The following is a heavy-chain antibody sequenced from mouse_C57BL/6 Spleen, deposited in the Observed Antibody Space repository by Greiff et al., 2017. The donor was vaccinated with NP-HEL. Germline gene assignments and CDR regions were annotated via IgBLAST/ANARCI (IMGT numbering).Heavy chain of an antibody. CDR3: ARLENYGSRYYFDY. J-gene: IGHJ2*01. D-gene: IGHD1-1*01. V-gene: IGHV1-18*01. Sequence: EVQLQQSGPELVKPGASVKIPCKASGYTFTDYNMDWVKQSHGKSLEWIGDINPNNGGTIYNQKFKGKATLTVDKSSSTAYMELRSLTSEDTAVYYCARLENYGSRYYFDYWGQGTTLTVSS. CDR2: INPNNGGT. CDR1: GYTFTDYN.